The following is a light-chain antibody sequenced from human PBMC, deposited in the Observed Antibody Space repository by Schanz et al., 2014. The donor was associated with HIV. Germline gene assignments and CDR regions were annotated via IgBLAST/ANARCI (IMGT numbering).Light chain of an antibody. CDR3: QQFNNWPPEGT. V-gene: IGKV3D-15*01. Sequence: EIVMTQSPATLSLSPGARATLSCRASQSVSGFLAWYQQKPGQAPRLLIYGASSRATGIPDRFSGSGSGTEVTLTISSLLSEDFAIYYCQQFNNWPPEGTFGQGTKVELK. J-gene: IGKJ1*01. CDR1: QSVSGF. CDR2: GAS.